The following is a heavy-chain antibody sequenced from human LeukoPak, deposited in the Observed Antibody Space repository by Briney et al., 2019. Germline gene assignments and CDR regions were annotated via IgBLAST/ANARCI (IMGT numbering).Heavy chain of an antibody. CDR2: INPSGGST. CDR3: AREGFNWNFYYFDY. V-gene: IGHV1-46*01. D-gene: IGHD1-7*01. Sequence: ASVKVSCKASGYTFTSYYMHWVRQAPGQGLEWMGIINPSGGSTSYAQKFQGRVTITRDTSASTAYMELSSLRSEDTAVYYCAREGFNWNFYYFDYWGQGTLVTVSS. J-gene: IGHJ4*02. CDR1: GYTFTSYY.